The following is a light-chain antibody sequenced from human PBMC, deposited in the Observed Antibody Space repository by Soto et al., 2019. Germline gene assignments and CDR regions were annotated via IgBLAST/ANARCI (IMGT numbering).Light chain of an antibody. CDR3: QQYSDAPLT. Sequence: EIVLTQSPGTLTLSPGEGATLYCRASQTISRSLLAWYQQKPGQAPRLLISGASSRATGIPDRFSGSGSGTDFTLTISRLEPEDFAVYYCQQYSDAPLTFGGGTKVEIK. CDR1: QTISRSL. V-gene: IGKV3-20*01. CDR2: GAS. J-gene: IGKJ4*01.